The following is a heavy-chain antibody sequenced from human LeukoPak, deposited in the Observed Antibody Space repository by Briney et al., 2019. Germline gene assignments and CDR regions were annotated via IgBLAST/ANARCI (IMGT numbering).Heavy chain of an antibody. V-gene: IGHV4-59*12. Sequence: SETLSLTCTVSGGSISSYYWSWIRQPPGKGLEWIGYIYYSGSTSYNPSLKSRVTISVDTSKNQISLKLISVTAADTAVYYCARATRAARHFDYWGQGTLVTVSS. J-gene: IGHJ4*02. CDR2: IYYSGST. CDR3: ARATRAARHFDY. D-gene: IGHD6-6*01. CDR1: GGSISSYY.